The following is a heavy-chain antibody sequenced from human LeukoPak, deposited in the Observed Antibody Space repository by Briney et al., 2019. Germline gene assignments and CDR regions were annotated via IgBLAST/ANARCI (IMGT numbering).Heavy chain of an antibody. CDR3: ARDDYGGVLDY. CDR2: IYYSGST. CDR1: GGSISSYY. D-gene: IGHD4-23*01. V-gene: IGHV4-59*01. J-gene: IGHJ4*02. Sequence: SETLSLTCTVSGGSISSYYWSWIRQPPGKGLEWIGYIYYSGSTNYNPSLKSRVTISVDTSKNQFSLKLSSVTAADTAVYYCARDDYGGVLDYWGQGTLVTVSS.